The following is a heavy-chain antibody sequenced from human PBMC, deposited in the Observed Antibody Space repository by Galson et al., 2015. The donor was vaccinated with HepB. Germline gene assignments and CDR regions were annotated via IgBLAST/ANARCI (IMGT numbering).Heavy chain of an antibody. CDR3: AKDRLVAATRDMDV. J-gene: IGHJ6*03. CDR1: GFTFSSYG. D-gene: IGHD2-15*01. Sequence: SLRLSCAASGFTFSSYGMHWVRQAPGKGLEWVAVISYDGSNKYYADSVKGRFTISRDNSKNTLYLQMNSLRAEDTAVYYRAKDRLVAATRDMDVWGKGTTVTVSS. V-gene: IGHV3-30*18. CDR2: ISYDGSNK.